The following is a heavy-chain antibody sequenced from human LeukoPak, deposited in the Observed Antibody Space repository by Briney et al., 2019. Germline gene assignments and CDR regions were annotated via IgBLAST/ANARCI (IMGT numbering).Heavy chain of an antibody. Sequence: GRALRLSCAASGFTFSSYGMHWVRRAPGKGLEWVAVISYDGSNKYYADSVKRRFTISRDNSKHTLYLQMNSLRAEDTAVYYCEKESYGDYVVDYWGQGTLVTVSS. CDR2: ISYDGSNK. CDR1: GFTFSSYG. D-gene: IGHD4-17*01. V-gene: IGHV3-30*18. CDR3: EKESYGDYVVDY. J-gene: IGHJ4*02.